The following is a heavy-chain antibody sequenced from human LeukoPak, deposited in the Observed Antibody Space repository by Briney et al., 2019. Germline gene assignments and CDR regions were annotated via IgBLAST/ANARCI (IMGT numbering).Heavy chain of an antibody. Sequence: GASVKVSCKASGYTFTGYYLHWVRQAPGQGLEWMGCVNPNSGDTNYAQKFQGSVTMARDTSISTVYMELSRLRSEDTAVYYRARGPHIRTYDRDNWFDPWGQGTLVTVSS. CDR3: ARGPHIRTYDRDNWFDP. V-gene: IGHV1-2*02. CDR1: GYTFTGYY. D-gene: IGHD3-3*01. CDR2: VNPNSGDT. J-gene: IGHJ5*02.